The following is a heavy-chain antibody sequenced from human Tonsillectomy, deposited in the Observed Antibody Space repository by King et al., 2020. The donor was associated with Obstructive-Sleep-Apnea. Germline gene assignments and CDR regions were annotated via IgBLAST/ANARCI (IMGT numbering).Heavy chain of an antibody. CDR2: INPNGGT. J-gene: IGHJ4*02. V-gene: IGHV1-2*02. Sequence: QVQLVESGAEVKKPGASVKVSCKASGYTFTGYYMHWVRQAPGQGLEWMGWINPNGGTHYAQKFQGRVTMTRDTSISTAYMELSRLRSDDTAVYYCAREYTTTWREEGLDFWGQGTLVTVSS. CDR1: GYTFTGYY. CDR3: AREYTTTWREEGLDF. D-gene: IGHD6-13*01.